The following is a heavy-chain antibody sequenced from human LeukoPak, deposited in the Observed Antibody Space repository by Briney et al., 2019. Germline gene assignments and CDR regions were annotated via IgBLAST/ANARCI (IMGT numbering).Heavy chain of an antibody. CDR3: ARGRFGLLWFGELER. Sequence: ASVTVSCKASGGTFSSLSISWVRQAPGQGLEWMGGIIPIFGSANYAQKFQGRVTITADGSTSTAYMELSSLRSEDTAMYYCARGRFGLLWFGELERWGQGTLVTVSS. CDR1: GGTFSSLS. J-gene: IGHJ4*02. CDR2: IIPIFGSA. D-gene: IGHD3-10*01. V-gene: IGHV1-69*13.